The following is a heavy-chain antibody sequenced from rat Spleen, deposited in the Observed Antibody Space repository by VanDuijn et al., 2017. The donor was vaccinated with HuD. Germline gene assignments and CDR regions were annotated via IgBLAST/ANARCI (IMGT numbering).Heavy chain of an antibody. CDR3: ARDGGELGY. Sequence: QVQLKESGPGLVQPSQTLSLTCTVSGFSLTSYHVSWVRQSPGKGLEWMGVIWTGGSTTYNSLLESRLSVSRDTSKSQVFLKMYSLQSEDTATYYWARDGGELGYWGQGVMVTVSS. CDR2: IWTGGST. V-gene: IGHV2-43*01. D-gene: IGHD4-3*01. CDR1: GFSLTSYH. J-gene: IGHJ2*01.